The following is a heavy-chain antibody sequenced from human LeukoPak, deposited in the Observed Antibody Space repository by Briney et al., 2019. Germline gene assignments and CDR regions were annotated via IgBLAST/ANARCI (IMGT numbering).Heavy chain of an antibody. V-gene: IGHV3-11*01. D-gene: IGHD3-10*01. CDR1: GFTFSDYY. Sequence: GGSLRLSCAASGFTFSDYYMSWIRQAPGKGLEWVSYISSSGSTIYYADSVKGRFTISRDNAKNSLYLQMNSLRAEDTAVYYCARDYSGSGSLHRYFDYWGQGTLVTVSS. J-gene: IGHJ4*02. CDR3: ARDYSGSGSLHRYFDY. CDR2: ISSSGSTI.